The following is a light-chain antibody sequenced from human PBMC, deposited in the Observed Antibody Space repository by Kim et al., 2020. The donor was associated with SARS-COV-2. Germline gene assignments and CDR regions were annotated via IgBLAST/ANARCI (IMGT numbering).Light chain of an antibody. Sequence: DVVMTQSPLSLPVTLGQPASISCGSSQSLVHSDGNTYLSWFQQRPGQSPRRLIYKVSDRYSGAPDRFSGSGSATDFTLKISRVEAEDVGVYYCMQGTHWPYTFGQGTKLEI. CDR3: MQGTHWPYT. CDR2: KVS. J-gene: IGKJ2*01. CDR1: QSLVHSDGNTY. V-gene: IGKV2-30*02.